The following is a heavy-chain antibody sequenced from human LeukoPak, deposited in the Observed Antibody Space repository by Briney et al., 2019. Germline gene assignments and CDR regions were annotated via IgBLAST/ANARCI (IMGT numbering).Heavy chain of an antibody. CDR2: IIPILGIA. D-gene: IGHD6-19*01. CDR1: GGTFSSYA. V-gene: IGHV1-69*04. Sequence: SVKVSCKASGGTFSSYAISWVRQAPGQGLEWMGRIIPILGIANYAQKFQGRVTITADKSTSTAYMELSSLRSEDTAVYYRASRRSSGWYGGFFDYWGQGTLVTVSS. CDR3: ASRRSSGWYGGFFDY. J-gene: IGHJ4*02.